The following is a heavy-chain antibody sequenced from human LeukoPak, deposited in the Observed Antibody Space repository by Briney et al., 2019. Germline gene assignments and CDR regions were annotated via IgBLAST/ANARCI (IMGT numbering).Heavy chain of an antibody. CDR3: AKRVAEDSSSWYLDL. Sequence: GGSLRLSCAASGFTFAGYSMSWVRQGPGGGVGWGSAINGDASFTCYANSVRGRFTISRDNSKDTLFLQMNSLRAEDTAVYYCAKRVAEDSSSWYLDLWGQGTVVTVSS. D-gene: IGHD6-13*01. CDR2: INGDASFT. CDR1: GFTFAGYS. V-gene: IGHV3-23*01. J-gene: IGHJ3*01.